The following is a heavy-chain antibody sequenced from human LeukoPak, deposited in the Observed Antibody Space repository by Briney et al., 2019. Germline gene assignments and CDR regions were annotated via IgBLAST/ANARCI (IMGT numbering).Heavy chain of an antibody. D-gene: IGHD1-26*01. J-gene: IGHJ4*02. CDR1: AGTFSSYA. V-gene: IGHV1-69*05. Sequence: SVKVSCKVSAGTFSSYAISWVRQAPGQGLEWMGGIIPILGTANSAQKFQGRVTITTDESTSTAYMELSSLRSEDTAVYYCARDQSGSYSGIDYWGQGTLVTVSS. CDR3: ARDQSGSYSGIDY. CDR2: IIPILGTA.